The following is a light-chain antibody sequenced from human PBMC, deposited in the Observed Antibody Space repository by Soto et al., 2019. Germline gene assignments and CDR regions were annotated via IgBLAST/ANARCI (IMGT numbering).Light chain of an antibody. V-gene: IGKV3-20*01. CDR1: KSVTSSY. J-gene: IGKJ2*01. CDR3: LQYGSSPNYT. Sequence: EIVLTQSPGTLSLSPGERATLSCRASKSVTSSYLAWYQQKPGQPPRLLIYGTSSRATGIPDRFRGSGSGTDFTLTISRLEPEDFAVYYCLQYGSSPNYTFGQGTKLEIK. CDR2: GTS.